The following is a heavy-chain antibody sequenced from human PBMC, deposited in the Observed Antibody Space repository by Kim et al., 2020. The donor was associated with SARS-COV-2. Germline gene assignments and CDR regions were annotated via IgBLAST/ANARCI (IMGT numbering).Heavy chain of an antibody. CDR2: FIPILGTL. V-gene: IGHV1-69*13. CDR1: RYTFRRYS. Sequence: SVKVSCKASRYTFRRYSISWVRQAPGQGLEWMGGFIPILGTLKYARNFQDRVTISADESTNTAYMELRSLRAEDTAVYFCTILERFTSVWSERDWFDPW. D-gene: IGHD6-19*01. J-gene: IGHJ5*02. CDR3: TILERFTSVWSERDWFDP.